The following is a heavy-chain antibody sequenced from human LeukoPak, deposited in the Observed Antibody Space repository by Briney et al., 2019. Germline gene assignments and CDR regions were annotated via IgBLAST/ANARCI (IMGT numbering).Heavy chain of an antibody. CDR3: ARDGYYDSSGYYRVFDY. CDR2: IIPIFGTA. J-gene: IGHJ4*02. Sequence: SVRVSCKASGGTFSSYAISWVRQAPGQGLEWMGGIIPIFGTANYAQKFQGRVTITTDESTSTAYMELSSLRSEDTAVYYCARDGYYDSSGYYRVFDYWGQGTLVTVSS. V-gene: IGHV1-69*05. D-gene: IGHD3-22*01. CDR1: GGTFSSYA.